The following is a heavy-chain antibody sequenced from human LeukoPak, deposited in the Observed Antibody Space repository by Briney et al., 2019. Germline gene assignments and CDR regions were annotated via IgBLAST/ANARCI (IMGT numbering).Heavy chain of an antibody. D-gene: IGHD1-26*01. V-gene: IGHV1-2*02. CDR2: INPNSGGT. Sequence: GESLKISCKASGYTFTGYYMHWVRQAPGQGLEWMGWINPNSGGTNYAQKFQGRVTMTRDTSISTAYMELSRLRSDDTAVYYCARGPPEGVGATTYNWFDPWGQGTLVTVSS. CDR1: GYTFTGYY. J-gene: IGHJ5*02. CDR3: ARGPPEGVGATTYNWFDP.